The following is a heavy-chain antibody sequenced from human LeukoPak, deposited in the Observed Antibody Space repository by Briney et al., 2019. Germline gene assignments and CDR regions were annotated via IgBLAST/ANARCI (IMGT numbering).Heavy chain of an antibody. CDR2: TGSNGGSI. CDR1: GFTFSSYA. V-gene: IGHV3-64D*06. J-gene: IGHJ4*02. D-gene: IGHD2-15*01. Sequence: GGSLRLSCSASGFTFSSYAMHWVRQAPGKGLEYVSVTGSNGGSIYYADSVKGRFTISRDNSKNTLYLQMSSLRAEDTAVYYCVKTFRYCSGGSCQDYWGQGTLVTVSS. CDR3: VKTFRYCSGGSCQDY.